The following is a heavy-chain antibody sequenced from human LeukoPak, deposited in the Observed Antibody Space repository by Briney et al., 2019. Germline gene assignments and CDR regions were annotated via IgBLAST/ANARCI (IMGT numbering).Heavy chain of an antibody. CDR3: ARRNYYYGSGSPTPMDY. D-gene: IGHD3-10*01. Sequence: SETLSLTCTVSGGSISSYYWSWIRQPAGKGLEWIGRIYTSGSTNYNPSLKSRVTMSVDTSKNQFSLKLSSVTAADTAVYYCARRNYYYGSGSPTPMDYWGQGTLVTVSS. CDR1: GGSISSYY. V-gene: IGHV4-4*07. CDR2: IYTSGST. J-gene: IGHJ4*02.